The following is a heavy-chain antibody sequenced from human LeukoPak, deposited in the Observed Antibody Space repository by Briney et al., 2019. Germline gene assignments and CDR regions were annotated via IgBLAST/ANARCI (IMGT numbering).Heavy chain of an antibody. Sequence: SETLSHTCAVYGGSFSGYYWSWIRQPPGKGLEWIGEINHSGSTNYNPSLKSRVTISVDTSKNQFSLKLSSVTAADTAVHYCARGRGTIFGVGLRFDPWGQGTLVTVSS. V-gene: IGHV4-34*01. CDR1: GGSFSGYY. J-gene: IGHJ5*02. CDR3: ARGRGTIFGVGLRFDP. CDR2: INHSGST. D-gene: IGHD3-3*01.